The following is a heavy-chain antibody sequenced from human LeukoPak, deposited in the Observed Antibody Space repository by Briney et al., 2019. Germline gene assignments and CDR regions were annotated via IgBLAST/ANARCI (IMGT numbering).Heavy chain of an antibody. CDR2: INHSGIT. V-gene: IGHV4-38-2*02. D-gene: IGHD3-10*01. Sequence: SETLSLTCTVSSYSISSGYYWGWIRQSPGKGLEWIASINHSGITYYNPSLKSRVTISVDTSKNQFSLKLTSVTAADTAVYYCVRDRPTWYYDYWGQGILVTVSS. CDR1: SYSISSGYY. CDR3: VRDRPTWYYDY. J-gene: IGHJ4*02.